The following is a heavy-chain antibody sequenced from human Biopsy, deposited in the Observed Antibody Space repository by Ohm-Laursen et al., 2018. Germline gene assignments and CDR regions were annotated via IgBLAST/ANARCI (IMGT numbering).Heavy chain of an antibody. CDR2: ISAAGPAM. CDR3: ARRRPIDY. CDR1: GFTFSDFY. J-gene: IGHJ4*02. V-gene: IGHV3-11*01. Sequence: SIRLSCAASGFTFSDFYMSWIRQAPGKGLEWISYISAAGPAMFYADSVRGRFTISRDNANNLLYLQMDSLRAEDTAVYYCARRRPIDYWGQGILVTVSS.